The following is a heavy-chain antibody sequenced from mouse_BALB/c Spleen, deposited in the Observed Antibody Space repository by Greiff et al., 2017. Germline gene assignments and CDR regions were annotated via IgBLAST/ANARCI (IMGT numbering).Heavy chain of an antibody. Sequence: QVQLQQPGAELVKPGASVKLSCKASGYTFTSYYMYWVKQRPGQGLEWIGGINPSNGGTNFNEKFKSKATLTVDKSSSTAYMQLSSLTSEDSAVYYCARDQYGNYEGWFAYWGQGTLVTVSA. CDR3: ARDQYGNYEGWFAY. CDR1: GYTFTSYY. D-gene: IGHD2-10*02. V-gene: IGHV1S81*02. J-gene: IGHJ3*01. CDR2: INPSNGGT.